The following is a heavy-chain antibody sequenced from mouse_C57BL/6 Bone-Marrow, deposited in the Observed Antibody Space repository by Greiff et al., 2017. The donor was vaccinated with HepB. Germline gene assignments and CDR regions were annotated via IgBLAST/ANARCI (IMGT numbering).Heavy chain of an antibody. Sequence: EVQLQQSGPELVKPGASVKISCKASGYTFTDYYMNWVKQSHGKSLEWIGDINPINGGTSYNQKFKGKATLTVDKSSSTAYMELRSLTSEDSAVYYCARSRDTTVVASYYYAMDYWGQGTSVTVSS. J-gene: IGHJ4*01. CDR1: GYTFTDYY. CDR2: INPINGGT. V-gene: IGHV1-26*01. D-gene: IGHD1-1*01. CDR3: ARSRDTTVVASYYYAMDY.